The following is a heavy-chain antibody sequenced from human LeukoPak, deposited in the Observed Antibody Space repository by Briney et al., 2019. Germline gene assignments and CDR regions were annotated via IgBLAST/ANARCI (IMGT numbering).Heavy chain of an antibody. D-gene: IGHD1-26*01. Sequence: SETLSLTCAAYGGSFSGYYWSWIRQPPGKGLEWIGEINHSGSTNYNPSLKSRVTISVDTSKNQFSLKLSSVTAADTAVYYCARRVSGSYYGFDYWGQGTLVTVSS. CDR1: GGSFSGYY. V-gene: IGHV4-34*01. CDR3: ARRVSGSYYGFDY. CDR2: INHSGST. J-gene: IGHJ4*02.